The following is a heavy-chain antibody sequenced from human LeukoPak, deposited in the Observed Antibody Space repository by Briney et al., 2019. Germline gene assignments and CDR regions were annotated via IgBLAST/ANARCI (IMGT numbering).Heavy chain of an antibody. CDR1: GYTFTSYG. D-gene: IGHD4-11*01. Sequence: ASVKVSCKASGYTFTSYGISWVRQASGQGLEWMGWISAYNGNTNYAQKLQGRVTMTTDTSTSTAYMELRSLRSDDTAVYYCARVPTTATVTTYYYYYMDVWGKGSTVTVSS. CDR2: ISAYNGNT. CDR3: ARVPTTATVTTYYYYYMDV. J-gene: IGHJ6*03. V-gene: IGHV1-18*01.